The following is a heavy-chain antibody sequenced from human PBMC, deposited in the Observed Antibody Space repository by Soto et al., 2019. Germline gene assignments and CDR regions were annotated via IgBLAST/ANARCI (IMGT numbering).Heavy chain of an antibody. J-gene: IGHJ6*02. D-gene: IGHD1-26*01. Sequence: PSETLSLTCTVSGGSISSYYWSWIRQPPGKGLEWIAYIYYSGSTNYNPSLKSRVTISVDTSKNQFSLKLSSVTAADTAVYYCARGDGSVTVGYYYYGMDVWGQGTTVTVSS. CDR1: GGSISSYY. V-gene: IGHV4-59*01. CDR2: IYYSGST. CDR3: ARGDGSVTVGYYYYGMDV.